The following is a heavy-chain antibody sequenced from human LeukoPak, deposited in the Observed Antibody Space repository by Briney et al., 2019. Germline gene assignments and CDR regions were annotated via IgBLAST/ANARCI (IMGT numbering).Heavy chain of an antibody. CDR3: ARDLADSSGDPIDY. CDR1: GYTFTSYG. V-gene: IGHV1-18*01. CDR2: FSAYNGNT. D-gene: IGHD3-22*01. Sequence: PSVKVSCKASGYTFTSYGFSWVREAPGQGHEWMGWFSAYNGNTNYAQKLQGRLTMTTDTSTSTAYMELRSLRSDDTAVYYCARDLADSSGDPIDYWGQGTLVTVSS. J-gene: IGHJ4*02.